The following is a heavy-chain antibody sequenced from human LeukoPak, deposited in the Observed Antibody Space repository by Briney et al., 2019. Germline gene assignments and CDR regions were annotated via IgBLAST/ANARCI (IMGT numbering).Heavy chain of an antibody. Sequence: SETLSLTCTVAGGSISSSRNYWGWIRQPPGKGLEWIASIYHSGTTYYNPSLKSRVTIFVHTSDNQFSLKLSSVTATDTVVYYCARGQYYYDSSGYLLFAYYFDYWGQGTLVTVSS. CDR2: IYHSGTT. D-gene: IGHD3-22*01. V-gene: IGHV4-39*01. J-gene: IGHJ4*02. CDR1: GGSISSSRNY. CDR3: ARGQYYYDSSGYLLFAYYFDY.